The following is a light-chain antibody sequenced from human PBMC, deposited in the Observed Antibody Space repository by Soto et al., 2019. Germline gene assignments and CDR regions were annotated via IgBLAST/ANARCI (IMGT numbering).Light chain of an antibody. J-gene: IGKJ5*01. Sequence: AIRKTQSPSSLSASTGDRVTITCRASQGISSYLAWYQQKPGKAPKLLIYAASTLQSGVPSRFSGSGSGTDFTLTISSLQPEDFATYYCQQSYSTPITFGQGTRLEIK. CDR1: QGISSY. V-gene: IGKV1-8*01. CDR2: AAS. CDR3: QQSYSTPIT.